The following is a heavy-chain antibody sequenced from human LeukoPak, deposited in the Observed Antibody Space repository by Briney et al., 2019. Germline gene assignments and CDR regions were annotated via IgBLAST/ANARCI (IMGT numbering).Heavy chain of an antibody. Sequence: AGGSLRLSCAASGFTFSSYAMSLVRQAPGKELEWVSAISGSGGSTYYADSVKGRFTISRDNSKNTLYLQMNSLRAEDTAVYYCAKAVSSKDYFDYWGQGTLVTVSS. D-gene: IGHD6-6*01. V-gene: IGHV3-23*01. J-gene: IGHJ4*02. CDR3: AKAVSSKDYFDY. CDR1: GFTFSSYA. CDR2: ISGSGGST.